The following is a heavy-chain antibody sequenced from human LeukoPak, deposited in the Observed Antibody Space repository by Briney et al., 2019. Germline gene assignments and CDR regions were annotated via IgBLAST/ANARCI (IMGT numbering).Heavy chain of an antibody. V-gene: IGHV5-51*01. CDR2: IYFGDSDT. CDR1: GNNYW. Sequence: GESLKISCKASGNNYWIGWVRQMPGKGLEWMGIIYFGDSDTRYSPSFQGQVTISADKSISTAYLQWSSLKASDTAMYYCATTGTAVADYFDSWGQGTLVTVSS. D-gene: IGHD1-1*01. CDR3: ATTGTAVADYFDS. J-gene: IGHJ4*02.